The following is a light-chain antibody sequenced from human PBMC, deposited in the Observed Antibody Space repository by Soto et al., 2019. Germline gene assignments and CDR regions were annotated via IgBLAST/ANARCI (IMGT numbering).Light chain of an antibody. J-gene: IGKJ2*02. Sequence: EIVMTQSPATLSVSPGEIATLSCRASESVHYNLAWYQQQPGRAPRLLIYGASTRATGIPTRFSGTGSGTDFNLTHRSLHSEDFGLYYCQQYDDWHPSTYGQGTRMDSK. CDR3: QQYDDWHPST. CDR2: GAS. V-gene: IGKV3-15*01. CDR1: ESVHYN.